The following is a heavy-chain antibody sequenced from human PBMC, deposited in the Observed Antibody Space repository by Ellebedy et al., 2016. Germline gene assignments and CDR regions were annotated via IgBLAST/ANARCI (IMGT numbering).Heavy chain of an antibody. Sequence: SLKISCAASGFTFDDYAMHWVRQAPGKGLEWVSGISWNSGSIGYADSVKGRFTISRDNAKNSLYLQMNSLRAEDTALYYCAKDTYGSGSYSNFDYWGQGTLVTVSS. V-gene: IGHV3-9*01. CDR1: GFTFDDYA. CDR2: ISWNSGSI. CDR3: AKDTYGSGSYSNFDY. J-gene: IGHJ4*02. D-gene: IGHD3-10*01.